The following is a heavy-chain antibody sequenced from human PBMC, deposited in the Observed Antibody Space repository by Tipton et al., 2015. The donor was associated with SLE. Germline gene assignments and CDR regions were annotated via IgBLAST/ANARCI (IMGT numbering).Heavy chain of an antibody. CDR1: GFTFSSYS. J-gene: IGHJ4*02. CDR3: AKDRGRSTGWYPFDY. D-gene: IGHD6-19*01. V-gene: IGHV3-21*01. Sequence: SLRLSCAASGFTFSSYSMNWVRQAPGKGLEWVSSISSSSSYIYYADSVKGRFTISRDNAKNSLYLQMNSLRAEDTAVYYCAKDRGRSTGWYPFDYWGQGTLVTVSS. CDR2: ISSSSSYI.